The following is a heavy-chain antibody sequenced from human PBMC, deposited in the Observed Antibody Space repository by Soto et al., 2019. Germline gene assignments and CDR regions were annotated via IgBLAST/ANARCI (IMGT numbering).Heavy chain of an antibody. Sequence: PGGSLRLSCTASGFNFRDYAMHWIRHVQGKGLEWISGISYDSINSEYADSVKGRFTISRDDAKNSLFLQLNSLAAEDTAFYFCAKDRSHVVSGLFEYWGQGALVTVSS. J-gene: IGHJ4*02. CDR1: GFNFRDYA. D-gene: IGHD1-26*01. CDR3: AKDRSHVVSGLFEY. V-gene: IGHV3-9*01. CDR2: ISYDSINS.